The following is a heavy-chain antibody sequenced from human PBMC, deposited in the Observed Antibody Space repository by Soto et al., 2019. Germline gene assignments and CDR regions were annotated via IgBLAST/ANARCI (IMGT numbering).Heavy chain of an antibody. CDR3: VRGFLVRGVIIDYYYYYGMDV. D-gene: IGHD3-10*01. V-gene: IGHV4-34*01. CDR1: GGSFSGYY. Sequence: SETLSLTCPVYGGSFSGYYWSWIRQPPGKGLEWIGEINHSGSTNYNPSLKSRVTISVDTSKNQFSLKLSSVTAADTAVYYCVRGFLVRGVIIDYYYYYGMDVWGQGTTVTVSS. CDR2: INHSGST. J-gene: IGHJ6*02.